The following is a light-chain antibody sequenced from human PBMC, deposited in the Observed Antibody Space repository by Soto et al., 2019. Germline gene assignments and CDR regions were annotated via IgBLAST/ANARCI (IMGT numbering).Light chain of an antibody. CDR3: QQVNNYPLT. CDR2: DAS. CDR1: QSISSY. J-gene: IGKJ4*01. Sequence: IQRTQSPSSLSASVGDRVTITCRASQSISSYLNWYQQKPGKAPKLLIYDASTLESGVPSRFSGSGSGTEFTLIISGLQPEDFGTYYCQQVNNYPLTFGGGTKVDIK. V-gene: IGKV1D-13*01.